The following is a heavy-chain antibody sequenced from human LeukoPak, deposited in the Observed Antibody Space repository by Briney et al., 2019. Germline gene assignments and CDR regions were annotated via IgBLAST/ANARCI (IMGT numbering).Heavy chain of an antibody. Sequence: PSETLSLTCTVSGGSISGYYWSWIRQSPGKGLEWIGYIYNSGSTNYNPSLKSRVTISVDTSKNQFSLKLSSVTAADTAVYYCARGGGIAAAGFGFDPWGQGTLVTVSS. CDR3: ARGGGIAAAGFGFDP. V-gene: IGHV4-59*01. J-gene: IGHJ5*02. D-gene: IGHD6-13*01. CDR1: GGSISGYY. CDR2: IYNSGST.